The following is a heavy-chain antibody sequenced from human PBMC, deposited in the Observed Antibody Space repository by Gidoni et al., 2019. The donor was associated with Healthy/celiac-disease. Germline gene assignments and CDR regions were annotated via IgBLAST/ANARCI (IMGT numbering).Heavy chain of an antibody. D-gene: IGHD3-10*01. CDR2: IYYSGST. CDR3: ARGSYGMDV. V-gene: IGHV4-39*01. CDR1: GGSISSSSYY. Sequence: QLQLQESGPGLVKPSETLSLTCTVSGGSISSSSYYWGWIRPPPGKGLEWIGSIYYSGSTYYNPSLKSRVTISVDTSKNQFSRKLSSVTAADTAVYYCARGSYGMDVWGQGTTVTVSS. J-gene: IGHJ6*02.